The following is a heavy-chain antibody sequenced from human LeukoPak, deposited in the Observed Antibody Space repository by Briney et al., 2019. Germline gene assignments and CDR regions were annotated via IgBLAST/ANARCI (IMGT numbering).Heavy chain of an antibody. CDR1: GFTFSSYA. CDR2: ISAGGGST. Sequence: GGSLRLSCAASGFTFSSYAMSWVRQAPGKGLEWVSGISAGGGSTYYADAVKGRFTISRDNSKNTLSVQMNSLRAEDTAVYYCAKANYSGSYYFDSWGQGTLVTVSS. CDR3: AKANYSGSYYFDS. J-gene: IGHJ4*02. V-gene: IGHV3-23*01. D-gene: IGHD1-26*01.